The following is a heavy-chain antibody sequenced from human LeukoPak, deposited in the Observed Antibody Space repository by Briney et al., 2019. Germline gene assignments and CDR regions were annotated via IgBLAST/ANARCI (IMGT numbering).Heavy chain of an antibody. D-gene: IGHD3-10*02. CDR1: GFTFSSYE. J-gene: IGHJ6*04. Sequence: GGSLRLSCAASGFTFSSYEMNWVRQAPGKGLEWVSYISSSGSTIYYADSVKGRFTISRDNAKNSLYLQMNSLRAEDTAVYYCAELGITMIGGVWGKGTTVTIAS. V-gene: IGHV3-48*03. CDR3: AELGITMIGGV. CDR2: ISSSGSTI.